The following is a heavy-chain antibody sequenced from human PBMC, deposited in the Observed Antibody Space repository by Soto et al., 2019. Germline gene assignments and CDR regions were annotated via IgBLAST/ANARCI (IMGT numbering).Heavy chain of an antibody. D-gene: IGHD3-10*01. CDR2: IIPIFGTS. Sequence: QVQLVQSGAEVKKPGSSVKVSCKASGGTLSNYALSWVRQAPGQGLEWVGGIIPIFGTSNYAQKFQGRLTVTADGSTSTAYMELSSLTSEDTAVYYCARGVRTGFYGMDVWGQGTTVTVSS. CDR1: GGTLSNYA. V-gene: IGHV1-69*01. CDR3: ARGVRTGFYGMDV. J-gene: IGHJ6*02.